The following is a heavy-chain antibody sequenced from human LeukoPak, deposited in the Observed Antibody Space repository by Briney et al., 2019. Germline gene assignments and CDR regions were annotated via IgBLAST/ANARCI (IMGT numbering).Heavy chain of an antibody. V-gene: IGHV3-53*01. CDR1: GFTVSSNY. CDR2: IYSGGST. CDR3: QILVLAAAGSSPFDY. D-gene: IGHD6-13*01. Sequence: GGSLRLSCAASGFTVSSNYMSWVRQAPGKGLEWVSVIYSGGSTYYADSVKGRFTISRDNSKNTLYLQMNSLRAEDTAVYYCQILVLAAAGSSPFDYWGQGTLVTVSS. J-gene: IGHJ4*02.